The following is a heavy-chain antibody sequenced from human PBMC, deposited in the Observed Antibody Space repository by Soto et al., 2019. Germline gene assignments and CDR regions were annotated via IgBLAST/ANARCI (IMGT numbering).Heavy chain of an antibody. D-gene: IGHD4-17*01. CDR2: INAGNGNT. Sequence: ASVKVSCKASGYTFTSYAMHWVRQAPGQRLEWMGWINAGNGNTKYSQKFQGRVTITRDTSTSTVYMELSSLRSEDTAVYYCARDQKDYGDNDIDYWGQGTLLTVSS. CDR1: GYTFTSYA. J-gene: IGHJ4*02. V-gene: IGHV1-3*01. CDR3: ARDQKDYGDNDIDY.